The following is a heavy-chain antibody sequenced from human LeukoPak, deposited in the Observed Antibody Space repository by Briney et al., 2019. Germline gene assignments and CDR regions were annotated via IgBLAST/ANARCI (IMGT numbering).Heavy chain of an antibody. CDR3: ARHLRQGSFDP. D-gene: IGHD3-9*01. CDR2: IYYSGST. V-gene: IGHV4-59*08. CDR1: GGSISSYY. J-gene: IGHJ5*02. Sequence: PSETLSLTCTVSGGSISSYYWSWIRQPPGKGLEWIGYIYYSGSTNYNPSLKSRVTISVDTSKNQFSLKLSSVTAAGTAVYYCARHLRQGSFDPWGQGTLVTVSS.